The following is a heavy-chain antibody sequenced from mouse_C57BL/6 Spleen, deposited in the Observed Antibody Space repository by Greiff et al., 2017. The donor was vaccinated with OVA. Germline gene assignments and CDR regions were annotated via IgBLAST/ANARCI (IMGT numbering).Heavy chain of an antibody. Sequence: EVKLMESGGGLVQPGGSMKLSCVASGFTFSNYCMNWVRQSPEKGPEWVAQIRLNSDNYATHYAESVKGRFTSSADDSKSSVYLQMTHLRAEDTGIYYCTGIATGVATWGTYYFDYWGQGTTLTVSS. CDR1: GFTFSNYC. J-gene: IGHJ2*01. CDR2: IRLNSDNYAT. D-gene: IGHD1-1*01. CDR3: TGIATGVATWGTYYFDY. V-gene: IGHV6-3*01.